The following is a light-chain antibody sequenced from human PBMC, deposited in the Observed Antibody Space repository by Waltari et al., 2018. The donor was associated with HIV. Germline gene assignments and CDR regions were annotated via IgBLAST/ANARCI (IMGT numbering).Light chain of an antibody. CDR3: ASWDGSLNGWV. J-gene: IGLJ3*02. CDR1: SSNIGRDT. CDR2: NNN. Sequence: QSVLTQPHSASGTPGQRVTTPCSGGSSNIGRDTVNWYQHPPGTAPKLLIYNNNRRPAGVPDRFSGSKSGTSASLAISGLQSEDEAYYYCASWDGSLNGWVFGGGTKLTVL. V-gene: IGLV1-44*01.